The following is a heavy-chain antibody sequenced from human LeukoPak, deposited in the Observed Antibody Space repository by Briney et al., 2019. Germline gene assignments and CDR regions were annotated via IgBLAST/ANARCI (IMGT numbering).Heavy chain of an antibody. CDR1: GGTFSNHA. V-gene: IGHV1-69*04. Sequence: GASVTVPYKASGGTFSNHAISWVRQAPGQGLEWTGRNIPIFGLANYAQKFQGKDTITADKSTSTAYMGLSSLRSEDTAVYYCASLYCSGGSCNFDYWGQGTLVTVSS. J-gene: IGHJ4*02. CDR2: NIPIFGLA. CDR3: ASLYCSGGSCNFDY. D-gene: IGHD2-15*01.